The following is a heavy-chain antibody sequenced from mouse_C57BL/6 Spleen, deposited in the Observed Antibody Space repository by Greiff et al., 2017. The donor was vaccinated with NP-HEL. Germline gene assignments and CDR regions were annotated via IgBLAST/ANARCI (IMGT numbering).Heavy chain of an antibody. J-gene: IGHJ1*03. CDR2: IDPETGGT. V-gene: IGHV1-15*01. CDR3: TREEYDFSRYFDV. Sequence: VQLQQSGAELVRPGASVTLSCKASGYTFTDYEMHWVKQTPVHGLEWIGAIDPETGGTAYNQKFKGKAILTADKSSSTSYMELSSLTSEDSAVYCCTREEYDFSRYFDVWGTGTTVTVSS. CDR1: GYTFTDYE. D-gene: IGHD2-14*01.